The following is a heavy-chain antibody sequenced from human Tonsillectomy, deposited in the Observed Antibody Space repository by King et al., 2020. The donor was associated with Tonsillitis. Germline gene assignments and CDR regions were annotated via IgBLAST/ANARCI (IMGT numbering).Heavy chain of an antibody. J-gene: IGHJ3*02. D-gene: IGHD2-2*01. V-gene: IGHV3-30*18. CDR3: AKIQDCSSTSCYDAFDI. CDR2: ISYDGSNK. Sequence: VQLVESGGGVVQPGRSLRLSCAASGFTFSSYVMHWVRQAPGKGLEWVAEISYDGSNKYYADSVKGRFTISRDNSKNTLYLQMNSLRAEDTAVYYCAKIQDCSSTSCYDAFDIWGQGTMVTVSS. CDR1: GFTFSSYV.